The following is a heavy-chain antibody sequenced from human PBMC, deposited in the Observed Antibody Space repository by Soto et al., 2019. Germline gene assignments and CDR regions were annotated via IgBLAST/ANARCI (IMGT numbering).Heavy chain of an antibody. V-gene: IGHV4-39*07. Sequence: SETLSLTCTVSGGSISSSSYYWGWIRQPPGKGLEWIGYMYNSGSTVYNPSFKSRVTISVDTSKNQFSLKLNSVTAADTAVYYCARDLWGYCGTDCYPLDVWGQGTTVTVSS. CDR2: MYNSGST. D-gene: IGHD2-21*02. CDR1: GGSISSSSYY. CDR3: ARDLWGYCGTDCYPLDV. J-gene: IGHJ6*02.